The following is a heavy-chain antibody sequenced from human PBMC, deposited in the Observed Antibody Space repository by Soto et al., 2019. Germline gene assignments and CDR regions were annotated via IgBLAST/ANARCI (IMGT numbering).Heavy chain of an antibody. CDR2: IKQDGSDK. D-gene: IGHD6-19*01. J-gene: IGHJ4*02. V-gene: IGHV3-7*01. Sequence: EVQLVESGGGWVQPGGSLRLSCTASGFTFSGYWMSWVRQAPGKGLEWVANIKQDGSDKYYVDSVKGRFTIARDNAKNSLYLQMHSLRAEDTAGYYCARVAGLAGQNWGQGTLVTVSS. CDR1: GFTFSGYW. CDR3: ARVAGLAGQN.